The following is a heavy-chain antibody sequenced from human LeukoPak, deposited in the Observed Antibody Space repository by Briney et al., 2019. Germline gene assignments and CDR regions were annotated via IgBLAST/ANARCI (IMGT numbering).Heavy chain of an antibody. J-gene: IGHJ4*02. CDR3: AREVYDSSGYYSWYFDY. CDR1: GGTFSSYA. Sequence: EASVKVSCKASGGTFSSYAISWVRQAPGQGLEWMGGIIPIFGTANYAQKFQGRVTITADESTSTAYMELSSLRSEDTAVYYCAREVYDSSGYYSWYFDYWGQGTLVTVSS. D-gene: IGHD3-22*01. V-gene: IGHV1-69*13. CDR2: IIPIFGTA.